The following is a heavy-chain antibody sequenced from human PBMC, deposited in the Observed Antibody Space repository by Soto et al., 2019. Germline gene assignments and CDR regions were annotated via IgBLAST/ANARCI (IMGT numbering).Heavy chain of an antibody. CDR3: ARDSLYCSGCSCYGEHFDY. D-gene: IGHD2-15*01. CDR1: GGSISSYY. Sequence: SETLSLTCTVSGGSISSYYWSWIGQPPGKGLEWIGYIYYSGSTNYNPSLKSRVTISVDTSKNQFSLKLSSVTAADTAVYYCARDSLYCSGCSCYGEHFDYCAQGTLDTVSS. CDR2: IYYSGST. J-gene: IGHJ4*02. V-gene: IGHV4-59*12.